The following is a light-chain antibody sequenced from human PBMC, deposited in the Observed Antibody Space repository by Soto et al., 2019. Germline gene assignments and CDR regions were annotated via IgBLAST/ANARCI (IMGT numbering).Light chain of an antibody. J-gene: IGKJ5*01. CDR2: GAS. Sequence: EIVLTQSPGNLSLSPGERATLSCRASQTVSTNYLAWYQQKPGQAPRLLIYGASKRATGIPDRFSGSGSGTEFTLTISSLQSDDFATYYCQQYNSSPLYTFGQGTRLEIK. CDR1: QTVSTNY. CDR3: QQYNSSPLYT. V-gene: IGKV3-20*01.